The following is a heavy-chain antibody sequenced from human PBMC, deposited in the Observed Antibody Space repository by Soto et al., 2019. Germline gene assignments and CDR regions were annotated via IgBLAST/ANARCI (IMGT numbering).Heavy chain of an antibody. CDR3: ARHIVLKVYVPGEELGWFDP. CDR2: MYHSGST. CDR1: GDSISSTSYY. V-gene: IGHV4-39*01. J-gene: IGHJ5*02. Sequence: QLQLQESGPGLVKASETLSLTCSVSGDSISSTSYYWAWIRQPPGKGLEWIGSMYHSGSTYQNPSLKRRVTISVDTSRNQYSLKLSAVTASDTAVYFCARHIVLKVYVPGEELGWFDPWGQGTLVTVSS. D-gene: IGHD2-8*01.